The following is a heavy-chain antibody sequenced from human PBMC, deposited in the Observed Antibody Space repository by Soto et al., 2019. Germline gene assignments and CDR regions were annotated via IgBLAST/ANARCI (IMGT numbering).Heavy chain of an antibody. J-gene: IGHJ5*02. CDR1: GGTFSSYA. D-gene: IGHD2-21*01. Sequence: SVKVSCKASGGTFSSYAISWVRQAPGQGLEWMGGIIPIFGTANYAQKFQGRVTFTADESTSTAYMELSSLRSEDTAVYYCARVIYCGGGAVCFRWYDHWGQGTLVTVSS. CDR3: ARVIYCGGGAVCFRWYDH. V-gene: IGHV1-69*13. CDR2: IIPIFGTA.